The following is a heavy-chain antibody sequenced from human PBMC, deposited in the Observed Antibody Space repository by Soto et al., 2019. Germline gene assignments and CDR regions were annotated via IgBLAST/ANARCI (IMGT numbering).Heavy chain of an antibody. Sequence: QVQLVQSGAEVKKPGSSVTVSCTASGGTFSSYAISWVRQAPGQGLEWMGGIIPSFGTANYAQKFQGRVTITADESTSTAYMELSSLRSEDTAVYYCARVRTEYCSGSSCYSNYFDYWGQGTLVTVSS. CDR3: ARVRTEYCSGSSCYSNYFDY. V-gene: IGHV1-69*01. D-gene: IGHD2-15*01. J-gene: IGHJ4*02. CDR2: IIPSFGTA. CDR1: GGTFSSYA.